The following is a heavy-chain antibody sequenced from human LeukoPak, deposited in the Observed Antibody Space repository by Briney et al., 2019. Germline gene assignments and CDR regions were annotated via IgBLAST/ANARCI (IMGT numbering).Heavy chain of an antibody. D-gene: IGHD2-21*02. V-gene: IGHV4-39*07. J-gene: IGHJ6*02. CDR3: ARGPKHIVVVTALYYYYYGMDV. CDR2: INHSGGT. CDR1: GGSISSGGYY. Sequence: PSETLSLTCTVSGGSISSGGYYWSWIRQPPGKGLEWIGEINHSGGTNYNPSLKSRVTISVDTSKNQFSLKLSSVTAADTAVYYCARGPKHIVVVTALYYYYYGMDVWGQGTTVTVSS.